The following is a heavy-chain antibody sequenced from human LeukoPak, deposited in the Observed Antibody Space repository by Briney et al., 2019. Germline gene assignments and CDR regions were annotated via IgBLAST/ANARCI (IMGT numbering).Heavy chain of an antibody. CDR2: IYSGGDT. J-gene: IGHJ4*02. CDR1: GFTFSSYA. V-gene: IGHV3-66*01. Sequence: GGSLRLSCAASGFTFSSYAMSWVRQAPGKGLEWVSVIYSGGDTYYADSVKGRFTISRDNSKNTLYLQMNSLRAEDTAIYYCARGVGANIYNYWGQGTLVTVSS. D-gene: IGHD1-26*01. CDR3: ARGVGANIYNY.